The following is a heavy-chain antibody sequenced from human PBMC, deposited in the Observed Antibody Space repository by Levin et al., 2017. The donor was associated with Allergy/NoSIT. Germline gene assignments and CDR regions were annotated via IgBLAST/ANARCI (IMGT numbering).Heavy chain of an antibody. Sequence: SETLSLTCAVYGASFSDYYWNWIRQPPGKGLEWIAEINHSGSTNYNPYLKSRVTISVDTSKNQFSLKLSAVTAADTAVYYCARGYIVVVVSAPDAFDIWGQGTLVTVSS. CDR1: GASFSDYY. J-gene: IGHJ3*02. D-gene: IGHD2-15*01. V-gene: IGHV4-34*01. CDR3: ARGYIVVVVSAPDAFDI. CDR2: INHSGST.